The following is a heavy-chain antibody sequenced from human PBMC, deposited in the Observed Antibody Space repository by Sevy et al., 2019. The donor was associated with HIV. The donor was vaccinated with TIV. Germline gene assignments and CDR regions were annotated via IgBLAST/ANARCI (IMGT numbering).Heavy chain of an antibody. D-gene: IGHD2-2*01. V-gene: IGHV3-21*01. CDR2: ISSSSSYI. CDR1: GFTFSSYS. Sequence: GGSLRLSCAASGFTFSSYSMNWVRQAPGKGLEWVSSISSSSSYIYYADSVKGRFTTSRDNAKNSLYLQMNSLRAEDTAVYYCARDEEDIVVVPAANPTYYYYGMDVWGQGTTVTVSS. J-gene: IGHJ6*02. CDR3: ARDEEDIVVVPAANPTYYYYGMDV.